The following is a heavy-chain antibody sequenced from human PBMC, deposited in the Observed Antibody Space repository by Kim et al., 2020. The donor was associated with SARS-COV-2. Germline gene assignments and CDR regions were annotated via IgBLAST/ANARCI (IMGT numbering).Heavy chain of an antibody. CDR1: GLTFSNVW. CDR2: IKSKIEGGTI. CDR3: TTDTITREGAFDV. J-gene: IGHJ3*01. Sequence: GGSLRLSCVVSGLTFSNVWMTWVRQAPGKGLEWVGRIKSKIEGGTIDFAAPVKGRFIISRDDSKNTVYLQMNSQRTDDTAVYYCTTDTITREGAFDVWGQGTMVRVLS. D-gene: IGHD5-12*01. V-gene: IGHV3-15*01.